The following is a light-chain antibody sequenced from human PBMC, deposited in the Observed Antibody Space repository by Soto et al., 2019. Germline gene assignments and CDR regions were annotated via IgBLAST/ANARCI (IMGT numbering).Light chain of an antibody. CDR2: EVS. Sequence: QSVLTQPASVSGSPGQSITISCTGTSSDVGNYKYVSWYQQHPGKAPKLMIYEVSNRPSGVSNRFSGSKSGTSASLAITGLQAEDEADYYCQSYDSSLSYVVFGGGTKLTVL. V-gene: IGLV2-14*01. J-gene: IGLJ2*01. CDR1: SSDVGNYKY. CDR3: QSYDSSLSYVV.